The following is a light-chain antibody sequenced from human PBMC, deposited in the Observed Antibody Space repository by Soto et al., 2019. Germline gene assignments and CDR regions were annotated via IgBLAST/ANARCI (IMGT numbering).Light chain of an antibody. CDR1: QSVNNNF. V-gene: IGKV3-20*01. Sequence: EIVLTQSPATLSLSPGERAALSCGASQSVNNNFFAWYQQIPGQAPRLLIYGPSSRASGIPARFSGSGSGTDFTLTISRLEPEDFAVYYCQQYGDSPYTFGQGTKLQIK. CDR2: GPS. J-gene: IGKJ2*01. CDR3: QQYGDSPYT.